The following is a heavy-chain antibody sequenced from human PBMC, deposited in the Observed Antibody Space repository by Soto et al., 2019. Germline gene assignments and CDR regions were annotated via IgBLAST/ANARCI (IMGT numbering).Heavy chain of an antibody. CDR1: GFTFSSYA. CDR2: ISGSGGST. D-gene: IGHD2-15*01. Sequence: EVQLLESGGGLVQPGGSLRLSCAASGFTFSSYAMSWVRQAPGKGLEWVSAISGSGGSTYYADSVKGRFTISRDNSKNTLYLQMNSLRAEDTAVYYCAKLRRCSGGSCYRYFDYWGQGTLVTVSS. CDR3: AKLRRCSGGSCYRYFDY. J-gene: IGHJ4*02. V-gene: IGHV3-23*01.